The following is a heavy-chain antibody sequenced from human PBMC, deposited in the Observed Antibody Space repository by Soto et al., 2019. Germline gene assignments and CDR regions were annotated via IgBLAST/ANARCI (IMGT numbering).Heavy chain of an antibody. D-gene: IGHD1-26*01. CDR2: IYYSGST. CDR3: GSYYYYYGMDV. J-gene: IGHJ6*02. V-gene: IGHV4-30-4*01. Sequence: SETLSLTCTVSGGSISSGDYYWGWIRQPPGKGLEWIGYIYYSGSTYYNPSLKSRVTISVDTSKNQFSLKLSSVTAADTAVYYCGSYYYYYGMDVWGQGTTVTVSS. CDR1: GGSISSGDYY.